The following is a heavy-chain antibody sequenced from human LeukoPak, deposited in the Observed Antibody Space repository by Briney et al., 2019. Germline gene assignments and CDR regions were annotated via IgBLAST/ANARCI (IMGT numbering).Heavy chain of an antibody. D-gene: IGHD2-2*01. J-gene: IGHJ4*02. V-gene: IGHV4-34*01. CDR1: GGSFSGYY. CDR2: INHSGST. CDR3: ARSKYQLLCLGY. Sequence: SETLSLTCAVYGGSFSGYYWSWIRQPPGKGLEWIGEINHSGSTNYNPSLKSRVTISVDTSKNQFSLKLSSVTAADTAVYYCARSKYQLLCLGYWGQGTLVTVSS.